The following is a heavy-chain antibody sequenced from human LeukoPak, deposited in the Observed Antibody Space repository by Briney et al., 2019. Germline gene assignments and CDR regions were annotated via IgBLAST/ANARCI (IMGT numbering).Heavy chain of an antibody. CDR1: GFTVTFNH. CDR3: AGAFSGWSPKF. J-gene: IGHJ4*02. Sequence: GSLRLSCTASGFTVTFNHMNWVRQAPGKGLEWVSGISDGGGATYYADSVKGRFTLSRDNSKNTLYLQMNSLRADDTAVYYCAGAFSGWSPKFWGQGTLVTVSS. V-gene: IGHV3-23*01. CDR2: ISDGGGAT. D-gene: IGHD6-19*01.